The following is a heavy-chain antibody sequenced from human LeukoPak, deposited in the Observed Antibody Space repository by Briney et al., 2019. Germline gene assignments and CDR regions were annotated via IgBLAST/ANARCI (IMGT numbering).Heavy chain of an antibody. CDR1: GFTFSIFS. CDR3: AKDRAGTPWAD. Sequence: PGGSLRLSCAASGFTFSIFSMTWVRQAPGKRLEWVSTVNPSGDSTYYANSVKGRFTISRDNSRDTIFLQMDSLRAGDTAIYYCAKDRAGTPWADWGQGTLVTVSS. J-gene: IGHJ4*02. CDR2: VNPSGDST. D-gene: IGHD1-1*01. V-gene: IGHV3-23*01.